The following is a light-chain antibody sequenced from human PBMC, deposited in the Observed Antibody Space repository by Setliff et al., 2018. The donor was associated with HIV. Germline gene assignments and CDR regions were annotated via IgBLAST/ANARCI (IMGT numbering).Light chain of an antibody. V-gene: IGLV2-14*03. CDR2: GVT. CDR1: TADIGAYDY. J-gene: IGLJ1*01. CDR3: SSYTSSSTLYV. Sequence: QSALAQPASVSGSLGQSVTISCSGTTADIGAYDYVSWYQHHPGKAPKLIISGVTKRPSGVSNRFSGSQSGNTASLTISGLQAEDEADYYCSSYTSSSTLYVFGTGTKVTVL.